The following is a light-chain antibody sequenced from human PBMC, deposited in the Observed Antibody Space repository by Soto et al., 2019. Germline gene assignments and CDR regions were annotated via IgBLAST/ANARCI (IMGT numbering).Light chain of an antibody. CDR1: QSVSNN. J-gene: IGKJ5*01. Sequence: ENVLTQSPGTLSLSLGERASLSCRASQSVSNNYLAWYQQKRGQGPRLLIYGASTRATGIPARFSGSGSGTEFTLTISSLQSEDFAVYYCQQYNNWPPITFGQGTRLEIK. CDR3: QQYNNWPPIT. CDR2: GAS. V-gene: IGKV3-15*01.